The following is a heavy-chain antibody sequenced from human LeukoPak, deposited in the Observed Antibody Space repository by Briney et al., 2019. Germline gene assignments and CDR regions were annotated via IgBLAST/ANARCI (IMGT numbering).Heavy chain of an antibody. D-gene: IGHD6-13*01. CDR3: ARFSSWAFDY. J-gene: IGHJ4*02. V-gene: IGHV3-53*01. Sequence: PGGSLRLSCAASGFTVSSNYRRWVRQAPGKGLEWVSVIYSGGSTYYADSVKGRFTISRDNSKNTLYLQMNSLRAEDTAVYYCARFSSWAFDYWGQGTLVTVSS. CDR2: IYSGGST. CDR1: GFTVSSNY.